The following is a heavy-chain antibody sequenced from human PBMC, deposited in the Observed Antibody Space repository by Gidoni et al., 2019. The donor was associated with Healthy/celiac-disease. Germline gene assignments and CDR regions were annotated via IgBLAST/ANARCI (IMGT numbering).Heavy chain of an antibody. D-gene: IGHD4-17*01. CDR1: GGTFSSYA. CDR3: AITTVTTPRYYYYYGMDV. V-gene: IGHV1-69*01. J-gene: IGHJ6*02. CDR2: IIPIFGTA. Sequence: QVQLVQSGAEVKKPGSSVKVSCKASGGTFSSYAISWVRQAPGQGLEWMGGIIPIFGTANYAQKFQGRVTITADESTSTAYMELSSLRSEDTAVYYCAITTVTTPRYYYYYGMDVWGQGTTVTVSS.